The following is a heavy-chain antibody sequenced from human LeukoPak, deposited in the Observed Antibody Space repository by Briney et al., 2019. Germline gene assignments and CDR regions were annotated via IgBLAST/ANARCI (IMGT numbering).Heavy chain of an antibody. D-gene: IGHD3-10*01. J-gene: IGHJ3*02. V-gene: IGHV3-21*01. CDR2: ISSGNKYI. CDR1: GFVFRAYA. Sequence: PGGSLRLSCAASGFVFRAYAMTWVRQAPGQGLEWVSSISSGNKYIYYADSVKGRFTISRDNAKNSLYLQMNSLRAEDTAVYFCARDSGWFGELWDAFDIWGQGTMVTVST. CDR3: ARDSGWFGELWDAFDI.